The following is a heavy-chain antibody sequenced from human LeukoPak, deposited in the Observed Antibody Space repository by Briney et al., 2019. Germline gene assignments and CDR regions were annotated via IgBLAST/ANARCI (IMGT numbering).Heavy chain of an antibody. Sequence: ASVKVSCKASGYTFTGYYMHWVRQAPGQGLEWMGWINPNSGGTNYAQKFQGRVTMTRDTSISTAYMELSRLRSDDTAVYYCARGGVGYSSSWSKILFDYWGQGTLVTVSS. V-gene: IGHV1-2*02. J-gene: IGHJ4*02. D-gene: IGHD6-13*01. CDR3: ARGGVGYSSSWSKILFDY. CDR1: GYTFTGYY. CDR2: INPNSGGT.